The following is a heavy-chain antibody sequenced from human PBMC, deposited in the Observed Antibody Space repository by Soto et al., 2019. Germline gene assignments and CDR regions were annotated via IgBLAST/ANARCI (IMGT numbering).Heavy chain of an antibody. D-gene: IGHD3-22*01. J-gene: IGHJ4*02. CDR2: ISGSGGST. CDR3: AKDRGYDSSGFHHFDN. V-gene: IGHV3-23*01. Sequence: PGGSLRLACAASGFTFSSYAMSWVRQAPGKGLEWVSAISGSGGSTYYADSVKGRFTISRDNSKNTLYLQLNSLRGEDTAVYYCAKDRGYDSSGFHHFDNWGQGTLVTVSS. CDR1: GFTFSSYA.